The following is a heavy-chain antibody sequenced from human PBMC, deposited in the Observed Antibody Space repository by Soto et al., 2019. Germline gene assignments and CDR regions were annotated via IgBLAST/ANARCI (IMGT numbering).Heavy chain of an antibody. V-gene: IGHV3-66*01. CDR3: VRGGDIVLEPAGRWGWFAS. CDR2: IHSGGST. Sequence: EVQLVESGGGLVQPGGSLRLSCAASGFTVSSNYMSWVRQAPGKGLEWVSVIHSGGSTDYADSVKGRFTISRDTSKNTLYLQMNGLRIEDTALYYCVRGGDIVLEPAGRWGWFASWGEGTLVTVCS. J-gene: IGHJ5*01. CDR1: GFTVSSNY. D-gene: IGHD2-2*01.